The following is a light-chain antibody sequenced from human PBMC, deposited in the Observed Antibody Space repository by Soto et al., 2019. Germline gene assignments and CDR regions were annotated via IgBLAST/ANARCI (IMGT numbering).Light chain of an antibody. CDR1: SGHSSYA. Sequence: QLVLTQSPSASASLGASVKFTCTLSSGHSSYAIAWHQQQPEKGPRYLMKLNSDGSHNKGDGIPDRFSGSSSGAERYLTISSLQSVDEADYYCQTWDTGSVVFGGGTKLTVL. J-gene: IGLJ2*01. CDR3: QTWDTGSVV. V-gene: IGLV4-69*01. CDR2: LNSDGSH.